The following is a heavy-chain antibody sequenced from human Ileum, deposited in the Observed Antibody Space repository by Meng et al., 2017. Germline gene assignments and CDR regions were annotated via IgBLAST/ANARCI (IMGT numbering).Heavy chain of an antibody. V-gene: IGHV3-73*02. D-gene: IGHD5-12*01. J-gene: IGHJ5*02. CDR3: TRREGAQTWRLDP. Sequence: GQVWVVGEGFVQPGRALKVSFTGSAFTFSCISMYLVRQAYGKGLEWVGRITSKTTSYATAYAASVKGRVTISRDDSKNTAYLQMNSLKTEDTAVYYCTRREGAQTWRLDPWGQGTLVTVSS. CDR2: ITSKTTSYAT. CDR1: AFTFSCIS.